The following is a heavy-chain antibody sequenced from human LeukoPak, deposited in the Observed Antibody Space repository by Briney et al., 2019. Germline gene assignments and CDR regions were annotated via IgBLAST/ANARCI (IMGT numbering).Heavy chain of an antibody. CDR2: IKQDGSEK. V-gene: IGHV3-7*01. Sequence: GGSLRLSCEGSGFTFRTYWMTWVRQAPGKGLEWVANIKQDGSEKYYVDSVKGRFTISRGNAQNSLYLQMNSLRAEDTAVYYCALYSSSWYGYFQHWGQGTLVTVSS. D-gene: IGHD6-13*01. CDR3: ALYSSSWYGYFQH. CDR1: GFTFRTYW. J-gene: IGHJ1*01.